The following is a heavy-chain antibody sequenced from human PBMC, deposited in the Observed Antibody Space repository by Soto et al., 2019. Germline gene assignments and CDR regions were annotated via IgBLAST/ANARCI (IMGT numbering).Heavy chain of an antibody. J-gene: IGHJ4*02. CDR2: ISDTGAT. Sequence: PGGSLRLSCAASGFTFNNYAMSWVRQAPGSGLECVSAISDTGATFYADSVKGRFTISRDNSRNTLYLQMDSLSAEDTAIYYCAKFVQVSGIDYWGQGTQVTVSS. CDR3: AKFVQVSGIDY. CDR1: GFTFNNYA. D-gene: IGHD1-20*01. V-gene: IGHV3-23*01.